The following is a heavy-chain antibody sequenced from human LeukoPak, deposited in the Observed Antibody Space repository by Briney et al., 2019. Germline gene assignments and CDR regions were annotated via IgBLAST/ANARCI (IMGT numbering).Heavy chain of an antibody. J-gene: IGHJ4*02. CDR2: IYYSGST. Sequence: PSETLSLTCTVSGGSISSSSYYWGWIRQPPGKGLEWIGSIYYSGSTYYIPSLKSRVTISVDTSKNQFSLKLSSVTAADTAVYYCAREKVGSTTFDYWCQGALVTVSS. V-gene: IGHV4-39*02. CDR3: AREKVGSTTFDY. CDR1: GGSISSSSYY. D-gene: IGHD1-26*01.